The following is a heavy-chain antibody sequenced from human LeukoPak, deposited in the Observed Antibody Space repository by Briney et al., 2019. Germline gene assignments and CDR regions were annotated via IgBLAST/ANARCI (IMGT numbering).Heavy chain of an antibody. CDR1: GFNFSSYG. J-gene: IGHJ4*02. V-gene: IGHV3-30*03. D-gene: IGHD4-23*01. Sequence: PGGSLRLSCAASGFNFSSYGMSWVRQTPGKGLEWVAVISYDGSNKYYADSVKGRFTISRDNSKKTLCLQMNSLRAEDTAVYYCARDPVPYAPTTVVTPPDYWGQGTLVTVSS. CDR2: ISYDGSNK. CDR3: ARDPVPYAPTTVVTPPDY.